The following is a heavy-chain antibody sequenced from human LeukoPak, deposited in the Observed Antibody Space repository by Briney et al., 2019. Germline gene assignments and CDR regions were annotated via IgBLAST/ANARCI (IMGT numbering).Heavy chain of an antibody. J-gene: IGHJ6*03. CDR1: GGSISSHY. V-gene: IGHV4-59*11. D-gene: IGHD3-3*01. Sequence: SETLSLTCTVSGGSISSHYWSWIRQPPGKGLEWIGYIYYSGSTNYNPSLKSRVTISVDTSKNQFSLKLSSVTAADTAVYYCARRHYDFWSDPNYYYYYMDVWGKGTTVTVSS. CDR3: ARRHYDFWSDPNYYYYYMDV. CDR2: IYYSGST.